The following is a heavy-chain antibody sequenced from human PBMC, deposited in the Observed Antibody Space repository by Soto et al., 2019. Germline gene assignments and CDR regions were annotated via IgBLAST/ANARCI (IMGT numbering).Heavy chain of an antibody. D-gene: IGHD6-19*01. Sequence: SETLSLTCTVSGGSISSSSYYWGWIRQPPGKGLEWIGSIYYSGSTYYNPSLKSRVTISVDTSKNQFSLKLSSVTAADTAVYYCAREGSSVAGTSFDYWGQGTLVTVSS. CDR1: GGSISSSSYY. V-gene: IGHV4-39*02. CDR3: AREGSSVAGTSFDY. CDR2: IYYSGST. J-gene: IGHJ4*02.